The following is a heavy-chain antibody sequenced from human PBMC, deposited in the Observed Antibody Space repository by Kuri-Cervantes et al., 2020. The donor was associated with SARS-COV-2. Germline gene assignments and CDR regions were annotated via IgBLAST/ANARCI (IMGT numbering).Heavy chain of an antibody. CDR3: AQSGYSYGLDY. CDR1: GFSLSTSGMC. V-gene: IGHV2-70*11. D-gene: IGHD5-18*01. CDR2: IDWDDDK. J-gene: IGHJ4*02. Sequence: SGPTLIKPTPNLTLTCTFSGFSLSTSGMCVSWIRQPPGKALEWLARIDWDDDKYYSTSLKTRLTISKDTSKNPVVLTMTNMDPVDTATYYCAQSGYSYGLDYWGQGTLVTVSS.